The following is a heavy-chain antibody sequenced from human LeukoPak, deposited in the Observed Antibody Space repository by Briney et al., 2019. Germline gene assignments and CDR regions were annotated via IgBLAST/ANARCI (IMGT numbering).Heavy chain of an antibody. D-gene: IGHD3-22*01. CDR1: GFTFSSYW. CDR3: ARASYSYDINGWVPFDY. Sequence: GSLRLSCAASGFTFSSYWMTWVRQAPGKGLEWIGYIYYSGSTNYNPSLKSRVTISVDTSKNQFSLKLSSVTAADTAVYYCARASYSYDINGWVPFDYWGQGTLVTVSS. CDR2: IYYSGST. J-gene: IGHJ4*02. V-gene: IGHV4-59*12.